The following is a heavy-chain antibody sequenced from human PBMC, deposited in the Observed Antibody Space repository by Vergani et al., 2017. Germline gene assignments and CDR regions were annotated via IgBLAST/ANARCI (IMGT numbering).Heavy chain of an antibody. CDR1: GGSISSGGYY. Sequence: QVQLQESGPGLVKPSQTLSLTCTVSGGSISSGGYYWSWIRQHPGKGLEWIGYIYYSGSTYYNPSLKSRVTISVDTSKNQFSLKLSSVTAADTAVYYCARESMVRGVNPPAFDYWGQGTLVTVSS. D-gene: IGHD3-10*01. CDR3: ARESMVRGVNPPAFDY. CDR2: IYYSGST. J-gene: IGHJ4*02. V-gene: IGHV4-31*03.